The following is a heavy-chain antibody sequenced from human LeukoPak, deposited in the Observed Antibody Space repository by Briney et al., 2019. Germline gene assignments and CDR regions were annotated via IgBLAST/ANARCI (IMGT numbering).Heavy chain of an antibody. D-gene: IGHD4-17*01. J-gene: IGHJ4*02. CDR1: GFTFSYFW. V-gene: IGHV3-74*01. CDR3: ARDFDGPRASDY. CDR2: TNTDGSYS. Sequence: GGSLRLSCAASGFTFSYFWMHWFRQTPGKGLVWVSCTNTDGSYSSYADSVKGRFTISRGNVGNTLYLQMSSLRAEDSAVYYCARDFDGPRASDYWGQGISVTVSS.